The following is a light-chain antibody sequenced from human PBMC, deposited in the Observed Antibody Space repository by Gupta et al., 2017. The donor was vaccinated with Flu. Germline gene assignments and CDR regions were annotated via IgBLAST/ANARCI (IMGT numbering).Light chain of an antibody. J-gene: IGLJ2*01. Sequence: GGNNIGRKSVHWYQQKPGQAPVLVVYDDSDRPSGIPERFSGSNSGDTATLTISRVEAGDEADYYCQLWDSGSDQGVFGGGTKLTV. CDR3: QLWDSGSDQGV. CDR2: DDS. V-gene: IGLV3-21*02. CDR1: NIGRKS.